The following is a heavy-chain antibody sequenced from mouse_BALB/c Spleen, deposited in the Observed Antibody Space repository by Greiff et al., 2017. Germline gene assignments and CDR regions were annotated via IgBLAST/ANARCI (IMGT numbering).Heavy chain of an antibody. Sequence: VQLQQSAAELARPGASVKMSCKASGYTFTSYTTHWVKQRPGQGLEWIGYINPSSGYTEYNQKFKDKTTLTADKSSSTAYMQLSSLTSEDSAVYYCARLYDYDWFAYWGQGTLVTVSA. CDR3: ARLYDYDWFAY. V-gene: IGHV1-4*02. CDR1: GYTFTSYT. D-gene: IGHD2-4*01. J-gene: IGHJ3*01. CDR2: INPSSGYT.